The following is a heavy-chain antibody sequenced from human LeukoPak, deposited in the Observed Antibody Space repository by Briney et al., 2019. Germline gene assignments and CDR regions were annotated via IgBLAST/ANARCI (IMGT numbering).Heavy chain of an antibody. V-gene: IGHV4-39*01. Sequence: SETLSHTCTVSVGSISSSSYYWGWIRQPPGKGLEWIGSIYYSGSTYYNPSLKSRVTISVDTSKNQFSLKLSSVTAADTAVYYCARHGRDSSSWYLSYFDYWGQGTLVTVSS. D-gene: IGHD6-13*01. CDR1: VGSISSSSYY. CDR3: ARHGRDSSSWYLSYFDY. CDR2: IYYSGST. J-gene: IGHJ4*02.